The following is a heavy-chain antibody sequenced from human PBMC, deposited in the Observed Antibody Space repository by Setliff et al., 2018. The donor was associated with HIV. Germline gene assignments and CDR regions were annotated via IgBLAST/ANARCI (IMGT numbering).Heavy chain of an antibody. CDR3: AKTDYGGNSGGNYFDY. J-gene: IGHJ4*02. Sequence: ASVKVSCKASGYTFTSYDITWVRQAPGQGLEWLGWISPYNGHTNFAQKFQGRVTMTTDTATSTAYMEVRSLRSDDTAVYYCAKTDYGGNSGGNYFDYWGQGSLVTVS. CDR2: ISPYNGHT. CDR1: GYTFTSYD. V-gene: IGHV1-18*01. D-gene: IGHD4-17*01.